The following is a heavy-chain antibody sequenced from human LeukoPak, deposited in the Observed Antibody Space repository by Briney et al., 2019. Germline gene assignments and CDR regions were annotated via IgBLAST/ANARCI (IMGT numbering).Heavy chain of an antibody. V-gene: IGHV3-66*01. Sequence: GGSLRLSCAASGFTVSSNYMSWVRRAPGKGLEWVSVIYSGGSRYYADSVKGRFTISRDNSKNTLYLQMNSLRAEDTAVYYCARDETTRHGYWGQGTLVTVSS. J-gene: IGHJ4*02. CDR1: GFTVSSNY. D-gene: IGHD1-1*01. CDR2: IYSGGSR. CDR3: ARDETTRHGY.